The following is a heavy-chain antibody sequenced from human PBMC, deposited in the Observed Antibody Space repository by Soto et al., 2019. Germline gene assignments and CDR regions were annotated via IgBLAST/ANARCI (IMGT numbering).Heavy chain of an antibody. CDR2: IRSSDNTR. Sequence: LRLSCSASGFSFSDYYMSWIRQAPGKGLEWVSYIRSSDNTRYYADSVKGRFTISRDNAKNSLYLQMNSLRAEDTAVYYCARGNALYDYWGQGTLVTVSS. CDR3: ARGNALYDY. CDR1: GFSFSDYY. J-gene: IGHJ4*02. D-gene: IGHD2-2*01. V-gene: IGHV3-11*01.